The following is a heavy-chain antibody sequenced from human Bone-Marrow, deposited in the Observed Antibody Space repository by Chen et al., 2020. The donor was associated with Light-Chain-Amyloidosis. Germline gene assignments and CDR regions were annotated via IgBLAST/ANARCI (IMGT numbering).Heavy chain of an antibody. CDR2: IYSGGST. D-gene: IGHD5-18*01. Sequence: EVQLVESRGGLTQPGGSLRLSCAASGFTVSSNYMSWVRQAPGKGLEWVSVIYSGGSTYYADSLKGRFTISRDNSKNTLYLQMNSLRAEDTAVYYCARPDTAMVTGYYYYGMDGWGQGTTVTVSS. CDR3: ARPDTAMVTGYYYYGMDG. V-gene: IGHV3-53*01. CDR1: GFTVSSNY. J-gene: IGHJ6*02.